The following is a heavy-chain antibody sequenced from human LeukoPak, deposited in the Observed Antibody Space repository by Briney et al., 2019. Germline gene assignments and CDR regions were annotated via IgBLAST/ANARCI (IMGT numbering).Heavy chain of an antibody. CDR2: IIPILGIA. CDR1: GGTFSSYA. Sequence: SVKVSCEASGGTFSSYAISWVRQAPGQGLEWMGRIIPILGIANYAQKFQGRVTITADKSTSTAYMELSSLRSEDTAVYYCAREEYDILTDAASYFDYWGRGTLVTVSS. V-gene: IGHV1-69*04. D-gene: IGHD3-9*01. CDR3: AREEYDILTDAASYFDY. J-gene: IGHJ4*02.